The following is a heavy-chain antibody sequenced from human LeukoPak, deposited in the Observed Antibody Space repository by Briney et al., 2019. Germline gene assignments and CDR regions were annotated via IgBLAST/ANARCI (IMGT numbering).Heavy chain of an antibody. Sequence: ASVKVSCKASGYTFTSYDINWVRQATGQGLEWMGWMNPNSGNTGYAQKFQGRVTMTRNTSISTAYMELSSLRSEDTAVYCCTRSIVGATVFDYWGQGTLVTVSS. V-gene: IGHV1-8*01. CDR1: GYTFTSYD. CDR2: MNPNSGNT. D-gene: IGHD1-26*01. J-gene: IGHJ4*02. CDR3: TRSIVGATVFDY.